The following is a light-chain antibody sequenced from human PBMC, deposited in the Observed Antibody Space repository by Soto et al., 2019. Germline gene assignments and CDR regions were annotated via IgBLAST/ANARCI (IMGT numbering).Light chain of an antibody. J-gene: IGLJ2*01. CDR3: SSYTSSYVV. CDR2: DVS. CDR1: SSDVGGYNY. Sequence: QSALTQPASVSGSPGQSITISCTGTSSDVGGYNYVSWYQQHPGEAPKLMIYDVSNRPSGVSNRFSGSKSGNTASLTISGLQAEDEADYYCSSYTSSYVVFGGGTKLTVL. V-gene: IGLV2-14*01.